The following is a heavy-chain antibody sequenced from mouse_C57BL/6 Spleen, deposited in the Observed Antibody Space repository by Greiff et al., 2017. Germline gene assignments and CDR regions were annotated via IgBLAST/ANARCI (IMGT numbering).Heavy chain of an antibody. CDR2: FFPGSGSI. D-gene: IGHD2-4*01. CDR3: ARHAYDYDWFAY. Sequence: QVQLQQSGAELVKPGASVTLSCKASGYTFTEYTIHWVKQRSGQGLAWIGWFFPGSGSIKYNEKFKDKATLTADKSSSTVYMELSRLTSEDSAVYFCARHAYDYDWFAYWGQGTLVTVSA. J-gene: IGHJ3*01. CDR1: GYTFTEYT. V-gene: IGHV1-62-2*01.